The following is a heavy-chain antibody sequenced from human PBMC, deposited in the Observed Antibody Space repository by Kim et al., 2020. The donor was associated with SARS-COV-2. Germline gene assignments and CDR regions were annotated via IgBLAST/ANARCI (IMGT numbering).Heavy chain of an antibody. CDR1: GASLTGYY. Sequence: SETLSLTCTVSGASLTGYYWTWIRQSPVKGLEWIGYIRSNGTTNRNPSFESRVTLSLDTSKNQFSLTMPSVTAADAAVYYCARGEGRSGTTWHYYFEYWGRGSPVAVSS. D-gene: IGHD3-10*01. V-gene: IGHV4-59*13. CDR3: ARGEGRSGTTWHYYFEY. J-gene: IGHJ4*02. CDR2: IRSNGTT.